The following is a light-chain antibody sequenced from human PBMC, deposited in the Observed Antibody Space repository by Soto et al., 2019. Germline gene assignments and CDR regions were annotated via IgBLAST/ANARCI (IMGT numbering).Light chain of an antibody. V-gene: IGLV2-8*01. CDR1: SSDVGGYNY. CDR2: EVS. Sequence: QSALTQPPSASGSPGQSVTLSCTGTSSDVGGYNYVSWYQQHPGKAPKLMIYEVSKRPSGVPDRFSGSKSGNTASLTVSGLQAEDEADYYCSSFAGSFYWVFGGGTKLTVL. J-gene: IGLJ2*01. CDR3: SSFAGSFYWV.